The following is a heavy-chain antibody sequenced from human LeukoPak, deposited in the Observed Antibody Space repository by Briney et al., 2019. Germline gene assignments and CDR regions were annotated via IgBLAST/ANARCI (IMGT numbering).Heavy chain of an antibody. V-gene: IGHV1-18*01. CDR3: ARVSAHPFWFDP. Sequence: ASVKVSCKASGYTFTSYGISWVRQAPGQGLEWMGLISAYNGNTNYAQKLQGRVTMTTDTSTSTAYMELRSLRSDDTAVYDCARVSAHPFWFDPWCQGTLVTVSS. CDR1: GYTFTSYG. J-gene: IGHJ5*02. CDR2: ISAYNGNT.